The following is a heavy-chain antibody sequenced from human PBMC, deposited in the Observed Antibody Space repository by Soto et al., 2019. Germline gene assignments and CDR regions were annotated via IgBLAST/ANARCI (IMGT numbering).Heavy chain of an antibody. D-gene: IGHD2-21*01. Sequence: SETLSLTCIVSGGSFSPNYWAWIRQPPGKRLEWVGEIYHSGSTTYNPSLKGRVTISVDKSNNQFSLRLRSVTAADTAVYYCATLPPRIVVSLLPIPTWGQGILVTVSS. V-gene: IGHV4-59*12. CDR2: IYHSGST. J-gene: IGHJ5*02. CDR1: GGSFSPNY. CDR3: ATLPPRIVVSLLPIPT.